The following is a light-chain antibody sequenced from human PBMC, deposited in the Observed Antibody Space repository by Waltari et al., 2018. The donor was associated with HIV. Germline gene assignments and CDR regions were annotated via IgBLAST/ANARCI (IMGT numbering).Light chain of an antibody. J-gene: IGLJ3*02. V-gene: IGLV3-10*01. Sequence: SYELTQAPSVSVSPGQTARITCSGPILPYKYPFWSQQKSGQAPVAVIYEGYKRPSGIPERFSGSRSGTTATLTITGAQVDDEGDYYCYSTDSSGKGVFGGGTKLTVV. CDR3: YSTDSSGKGV. CDR1: ILPYKY. CDR2: EGY.